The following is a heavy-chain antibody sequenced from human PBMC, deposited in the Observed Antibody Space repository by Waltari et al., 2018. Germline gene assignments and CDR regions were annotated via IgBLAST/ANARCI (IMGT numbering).Heavy chain of an antibody. V-gene: IGHV3-7*01. CDR3: AREGPGTTLDY. Sequence: EVQLVESGGGLVQPGGSLRLSCAASGFTFSGYWMSWVRQAPGKGLEWVANIKQDGSEKYYVDSVKGRFTISRDNAKNSLYLQMNSLRAEDTAVYYCAREGPGTTLDYWGQGTLVTVSS. CDR2: IKQDGSEK. CDR1: GFTFSGYW. J-gene: IGHJ4*02. D-gene: IGHD4-17*01.